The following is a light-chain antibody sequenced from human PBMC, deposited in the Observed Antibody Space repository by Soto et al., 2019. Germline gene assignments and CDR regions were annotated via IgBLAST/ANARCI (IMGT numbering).Light chain of an antibody. CDR3: QQYAGSPWT. J-gene: IGKJ1*01. CDR1: QSVSSIY. V-gene: IGKV3-20*01. CDR2: GAS. Sequence: EIVLTQSPATLSLSPGERATLSCRASQSVSSIYLASYQQKPGQAPRLLIYGASSRATGIPDRFSGSGSGTDFTLTISRLEPEDFAVYYCQQYAGSPWTFGQGTKVDIK.